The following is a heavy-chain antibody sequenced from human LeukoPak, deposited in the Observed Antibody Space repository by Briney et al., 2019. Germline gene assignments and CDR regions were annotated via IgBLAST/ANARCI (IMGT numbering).Heavy chain of an antibody. CDR3: ARDLTYYYDSSGYYLYY. D-gene: IGHD3-22*01. J-gene: IGHJ4*02. CDR1: GYTFTGYY. CDR2: INPNSGGT. Sequence: ASVKVSCKASGYTFTGYYTYWVRQAPGQGLEWMGWINPNSGGTNYAQKFQGRVTMTRDTSISTAYMELSRLRSDDTAVYYCARDLTYYYDSSGYYLYYWGQGTLVTVSS. V-gene: IGHV1-2*02.